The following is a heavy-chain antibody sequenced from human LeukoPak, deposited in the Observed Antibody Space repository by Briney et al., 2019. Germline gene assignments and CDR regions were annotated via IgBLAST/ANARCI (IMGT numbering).Heavy chain of an antibody. V-gene: IGHV1-2*02. CDR3: ARVGDNTAYDY. CDR1: GDNFSSYV. CDR2: INPYSGDT. D-gene: IGHD3-16*01. Sequence: ASVKVSCKASGDNFSSYVITWVRQAPGQGLEWMGWINPYSGDTIYAQKFQGRVTMTRDTSIRTAYMELSSLRSDDTAVYYCARVGDNTAYDYWGQGTLVTVSS. J-gene: IGHJ4*02.